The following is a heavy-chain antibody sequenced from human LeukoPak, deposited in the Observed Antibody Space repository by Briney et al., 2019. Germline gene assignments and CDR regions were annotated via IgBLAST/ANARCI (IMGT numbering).Heavy chain of an antibody. V-gene: IGHV1-18*01. J-gene: IGHJ6*02. D-gene: IGHD4-17*01. CDR2: ISAYNGNT. CDR3: ARDIFYGDYGRPASYYYYGMDV. CDR1: GYTFTSYG. Sequence: ASVKVSCKASGYTFTSYGISWVRQAPGQGLEWMGWISAYNGNTNYAQKLQGRVTMTTDTSTSTAYMELRSLRSDDTAVYYCARDIFYGDYGRPASYYYYGMDVWGQGTTVTVSS.